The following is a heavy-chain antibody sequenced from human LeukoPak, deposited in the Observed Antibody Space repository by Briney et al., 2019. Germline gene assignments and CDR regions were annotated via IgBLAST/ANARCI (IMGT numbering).Heavy chain of an antibody. J-gene: IGHJ5*02. Sequence: GGSLRLSCAASGFTFMTYWMSWVRQAPGKGLEWVANIKQDVSEKYYVDSVKGRFTISRDNAKNSLYLQMNSLRAEDTAVYYCARLRGGVSSSLGGDNWFDPWGQGTLVTVSS. D-gene: IGHD6-6*01. CDR3: ARLRGGVSSSLGGDNWFDP. V-gene: IGHV3-7*01. CDR2: IKQDVSEK. CDR1: GFTFMTYW.